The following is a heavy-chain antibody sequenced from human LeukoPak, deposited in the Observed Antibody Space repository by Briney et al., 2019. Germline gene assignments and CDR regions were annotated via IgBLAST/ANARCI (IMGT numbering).Heavy chain of an antibody. D-gene: IGHD3-10*01. CDR2: IYYSGST. Sequence: SETLSLTCTVSGYSISSGYDWGWIRQPPGKGLEWIGSIYYSGSTYYNPSLKSRVTISVDTSKNQFSLKLSSVTAADTAVYYCARRREGVTDAFDIWGQGTMVTVSS. J-gene: IGHJ3*02. CDR3: ARRREGVTDAFDI. V-gene: IGHV4-38-2*02. CDR1: GYSISSGYD.